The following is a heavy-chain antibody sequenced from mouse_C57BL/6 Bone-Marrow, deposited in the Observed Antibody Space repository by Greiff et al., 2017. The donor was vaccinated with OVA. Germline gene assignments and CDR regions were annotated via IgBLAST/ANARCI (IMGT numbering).Heavy chain of an antibody. Sequence: VQLQQSGAELVRPGASVKLSCTASGFNIKDDYMHWVKQRPEQGLEWIGWIDPENGDTEYASKFQGKATITADPSSNTAYLQLSSLTSEDTAVYYCTPGLPDYWGQGTTLTVSS. J-gene: IGHJ2*01. D-gene: IGHD2-4*01. CDR3: TPGLPDY. CDR1: GFNIKDDY. V-gene: IGHV14-4*01. CDR2: IDPENGDT.